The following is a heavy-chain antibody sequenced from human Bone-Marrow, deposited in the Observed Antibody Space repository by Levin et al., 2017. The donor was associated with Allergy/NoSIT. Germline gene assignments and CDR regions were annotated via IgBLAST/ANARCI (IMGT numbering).Heavy chain of an antibody. V-gene: IGHV6-1*01. CDR1: GDSVSNNNAS. CDR3: ARVEYTSSSGSFDF. Sequence: SQTLSLTCAISGDSVSNNNASWNWIRQSPSRGLEWLGRTYYRSKWYNDYAVSVKGRISVNPDTSKNQLSLQLNSVTPEDTAVYYCARVEYTSSSGSFDFWGQGTVVTVSS. CDR2: TYYRSKWYN. J-gene: IGHJ3*01. D-gene: IGHD6-6*01.